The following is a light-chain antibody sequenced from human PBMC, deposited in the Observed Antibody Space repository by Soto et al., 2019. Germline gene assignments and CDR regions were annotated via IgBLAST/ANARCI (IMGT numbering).Light chain of an antibody. CDR1: SSDIGASNS. Sequence: QSVLTQPPSASGSPGQSVTISCAGSSSDIGASNSVSWYQQHPGKAPKLLISEVTKRPSGVPDRFSGSKSSNTASLTVSGLQADDEADYYCGSKAGSNKHVVFGGGTKVTVL. CDR3: GSKAGSNKHVV. J-gene: IGLJ2*01. V-gene: IGLV2-8*01. CDR2: EVT.